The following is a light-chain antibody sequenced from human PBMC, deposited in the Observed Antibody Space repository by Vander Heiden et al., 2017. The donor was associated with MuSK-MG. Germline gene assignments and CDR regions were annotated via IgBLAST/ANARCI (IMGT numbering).Light chain of an antibody. Sequence: QSALTQPASVSGSPGQSITISCTGTSSDVGAYTYVSWYQQHPGKAPKLVIYDVSTRPSGVSDRFSGSKSGNTASLTISGLQAEDAADYYCTSYRTSSTLSYVFGTGTKVTV. CDR2: DVS. CDR3: TSYRTSSTLSYV. J-gene: IGLJ1*01. V-gene: IGLV2-14*03. CDR1: SSDVGAYTY.